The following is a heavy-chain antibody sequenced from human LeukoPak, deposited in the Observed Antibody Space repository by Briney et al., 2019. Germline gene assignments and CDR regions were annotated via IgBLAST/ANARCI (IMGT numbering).Heavy chain of an antibody. D-gene: IGHD5-24*01. J-gene: IGHJ4*02. Sequence: GGSLRLSCAASGFIFSSYSMSWVRQAPGKGLEWVSYINGPSDTIYYADSVKGRFSISRDNAKYWVYLQMSSLRAEDTAAYYCTTYGRDGYRGYFWGQGALVTVSS. CDR2: INGPSDTI. CDR3: TTYGRDGYRGYF. CDR1: GFIFSSYS. V-gene: IGHV3-48*04.